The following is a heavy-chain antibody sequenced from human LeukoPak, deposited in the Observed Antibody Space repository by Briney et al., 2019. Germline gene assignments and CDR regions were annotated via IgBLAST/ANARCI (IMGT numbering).Heavy chain of an antibody. D-gene: IGHD6-13*01. CDR2: ISGSGGST. Sequence: GGSLRLSCAASGLTFSSYWMHWVRQAPGKGLEWVSAISGSGGSTYYADSVKGRFTISRDNSKNTLYLQMNSLRAEDTAVYYCAKLGTYSSSWYYFDYWGQGTLVTVSS. J-gene: IGHJ4*02. V-gene: IGHV3-23*01. CDR1: GLTFSSYW. CDR3: AKLGTYSSSWYYFDY.